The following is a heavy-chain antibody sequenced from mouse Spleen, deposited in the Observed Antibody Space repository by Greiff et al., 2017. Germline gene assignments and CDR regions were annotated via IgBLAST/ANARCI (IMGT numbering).Heavy chain of an antibody. D-gene: IGHD2-1*01. CDR2: IYPGSGNT. J-gene: IGHJ1*01. V-gene: IGHV1-76*01. CDR1: GYTFTDYY. Sequence: QVQLQQSGAELVRPGASVKLSCKASGYTFTDYYINWVKQRPGQGLEWIARIYPGSGNTYYNEKFKGKATLTAEKSSSTAYMQLSSLTSEDSAVYFCARSRGNYLSYWYFDVWGAGTTVTVSS. CDR3: ARSRGNYLSYWYFDV.